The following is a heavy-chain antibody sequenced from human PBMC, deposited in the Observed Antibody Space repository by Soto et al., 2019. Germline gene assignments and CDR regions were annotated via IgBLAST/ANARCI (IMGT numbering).Heavy chain of an antibody. CDR3: ARHHGPTTSENWFDP. D-gene: IGHD5-12*01. Sequence: QVHLVQSGVEVKTPGASVKVSCQASGYTCFTYDISWVRQAPGQGHEWMGWISTYSGDTKYAQKFQGRVTMTTDTSTTTAYLELRSLRSDDTAVYYCARHHGPTTSENWFDPWGQGTLVTVSS. CDR2: ISTYSGDT. CDR1: GYTCFTYD. J-gene: IGHJ5*02. V-gene: IGHV1-18*01.